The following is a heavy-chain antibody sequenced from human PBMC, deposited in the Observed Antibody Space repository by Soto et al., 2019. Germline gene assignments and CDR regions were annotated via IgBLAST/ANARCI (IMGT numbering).Heavy chain of an antibody. J-gene: IGHJ4*02. V-gene: IGHV1-8*01. Sequence: QVQLVQSGAEVKKPGASVKVSCKASGYTFTSYDINWVQQATGQGLEWMGWMNPNSGNTGYAQKFQGRVTMTRNTSISTAYMELSSLRSEDTAVYYCACTGAAARPLGYGYWGQGTLVTVSS. D-gene: IGHD6-6*01. CDR2: MNPNSGNT. CDR1: GYTFTSYD. CDR3: ACTGAAARPLGYGY.